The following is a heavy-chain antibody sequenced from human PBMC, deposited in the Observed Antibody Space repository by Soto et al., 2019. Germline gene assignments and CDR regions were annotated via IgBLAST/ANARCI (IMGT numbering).Heavy chain of an antibody. V-gene: IGHV3-13*01. D-gene: IGHD2-15*01. J-gene: IGHJ5*02. CDR3: ERGKKVGAHFLAS. CDR2: IGTAGAT. CDR1: GFTFSGFD. Sequence: GGSLRLSCEASGFTFSGFDMHWVRQPTGKGLEWVSTIGTAGATYYAVSVKGRFTISRDNAKNSLSLQMPSLRAGAPAVYFCERGKKVGAHFLASWGQGTQVPVSS.